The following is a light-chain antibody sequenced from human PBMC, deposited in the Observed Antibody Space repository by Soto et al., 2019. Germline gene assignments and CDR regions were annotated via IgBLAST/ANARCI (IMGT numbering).Light chain of an antibody. CDR1: QSISSW. J-gene: IGKJ1*01. CDR2: AAS. V-gene: IGKV1-27*01. Sequence: DIQMTQSPSTLSASVGDRVTITCRASQSISSWLAWYQQKPGKVPKLLIYAASTLQSGVPSRFSGSGSGTDFTLTISSLQPEDVATYYCQNQGTFGQGTKVDIK. CDR3: QNQGT.